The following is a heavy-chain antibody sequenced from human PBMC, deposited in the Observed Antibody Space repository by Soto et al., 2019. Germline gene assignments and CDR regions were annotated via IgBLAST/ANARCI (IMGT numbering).Heavy chain of an antibody. Sequence: ASVKVSCKASGYTFTSYGISWVRQAPGQGLEWMGWISAYNGNTNYAQKLQGRVTMTTDTSTSTAYMELRSLRSDDTAVYYCARDSLVELERHYYYYYGMDVWGQGTTVTVSS. CDR3: ARDSLVELERHYYYYYGMDV. J-gene: IGHJ6*02. D-gene: IGHD1-1*01. CDR1: GYTFTSYG. CDR2: ISAYNGNT. V-gene: IGHV1-18*01.